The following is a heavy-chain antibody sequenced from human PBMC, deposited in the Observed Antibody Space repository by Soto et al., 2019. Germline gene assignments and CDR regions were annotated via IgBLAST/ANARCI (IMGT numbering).Heavy chain of an antibody. Sequence: PSQTMSLTCAISGDSVSSNSAAWNWIRQSPSRGLEWLGRTYYRSKWYNDYAVSVKSRITINPDTSKNQFSLQLNSVTPEDTAVYYCARLWDIVVLTVPKASRAFLICGQGPIV. CDR1: GDSVSSNSAA. V-gene: IGHV6-1*01. CDR3: ARLWDIVVLTVPKASRAFLI. D-gene: IGHD2-15*01. J-gene: IGHJ3*02. CDR2: TYYRSKWYN.